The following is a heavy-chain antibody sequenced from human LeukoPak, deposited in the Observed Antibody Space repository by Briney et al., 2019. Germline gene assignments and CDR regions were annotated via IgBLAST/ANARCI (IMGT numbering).Heavy chain of an antibody. D-gene: IGHD5-24*01. Sequence: SETLSLTCTASGGSISSYYLSWIRQSPGKGLECIGYIHYTGNTNYNPSPKSRVTISPDTYKKQFSLKLSSVTAADTAVYYCARGRQDGYSYLGVDYWGQGNLVTVSS. CDR1: GGSISSYY. CDR3: ARGRQDGYSYLGVDY. CDR2: IHYTGNT. J-gene: IGHJ4*02. V-gene: IGHV4-59*01.